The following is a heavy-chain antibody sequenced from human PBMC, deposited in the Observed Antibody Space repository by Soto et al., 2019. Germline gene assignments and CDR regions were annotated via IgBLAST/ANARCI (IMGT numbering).Heavy chain of an antibody. CDR3: AREVSGIQAFDY. D-gene: IGHD1-20*01. J-gene: IGHJ4*02. Sequence: QVQLQESGPGLVKPSGTLSLTCAVSGGSISSGYWWNWVRQPPGKGLEWIGEISHTGSTNYNPSLKSQVTISVDKSKNHFSLNLSSVTAADTAVYYCAREVSGIQAFDYWGQGTLVTVSS. CDR1: GGSISSGYW. V-gene: IGHV4-4*02. CDR2: ISHTGST.